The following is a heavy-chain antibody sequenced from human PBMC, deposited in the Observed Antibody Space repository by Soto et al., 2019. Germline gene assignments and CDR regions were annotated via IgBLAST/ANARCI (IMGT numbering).Heavy chain of an antibody. D-gene: IGHD3-3*01. J-gene: IGHJ4*02. CDR1: GFTFSNAW. V-gene: IGHV3-15*01. Sequence: PRGSLRLSCAASGFTFSNAWMSWVRQAPGKGLEWVGRIKSKTDGGTTDYAAPVKGRFTISRDDSKNTLYLQMNSLKTEDTAVYYCTTRYYDFWSGPPRPYYFDYWGQGTLVTVSS. CDR2: IKSKTDGGTT. CDR3: TTRYYDFWSGPPRPYYFDY.